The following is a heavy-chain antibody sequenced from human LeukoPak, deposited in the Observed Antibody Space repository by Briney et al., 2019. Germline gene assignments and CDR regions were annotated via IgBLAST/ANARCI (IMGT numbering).Heavy chain of an antibody. V-gene: IGHV5-51*01. CDR2: IYPGDSDT. Sequence: GESLKISCKGSGYSFTSYWIGWVRQMPGKGLELMGSIYPGDSDTRYSPSFQGQVTISADKSINTAYLQWSSLKASDTAMYYCARRPRYCSGGSCYLDYWGQGTLVTVSS. CDR1: GYSFTSYW. D-gene: IGHD2-15*01. CDR3: ARRPRYCSGGSCYLDY. J-gene: IGHJ4*02.